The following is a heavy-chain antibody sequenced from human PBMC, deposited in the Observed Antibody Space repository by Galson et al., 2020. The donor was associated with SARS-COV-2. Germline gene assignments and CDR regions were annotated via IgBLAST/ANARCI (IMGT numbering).Heavy chain of an antibody. Sequence: SETLSLTCAVSGGSLRDYYWRWIRQSPGKGLAWFGAINHSGNTTYHPSLKSRVPISVHPSKNQFSLKMHSMTAADTAVYYCARGIRFVVPHIVVVVAVPYYSFGMDVWGQGTTVTVSS. CDR3: ARGIRFVVPHIVVVVAVPYYSFGMDV. D-gene: IGHD2-15*01. CDR1: GGSLRDYY. CDR2: INHSGNT. J-gene: IGHJ6*02. V-gene: IGHV4-34*01.